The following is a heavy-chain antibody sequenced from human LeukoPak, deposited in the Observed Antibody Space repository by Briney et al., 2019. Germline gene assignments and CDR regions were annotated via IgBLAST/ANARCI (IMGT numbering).Heavy chain of an antibody. CDR3: AKDPFDYSNYPHTAGFDY. CDR1: RFTFSSYG. V-gene: IGHV3-30*18. J-gene: IGHJ4*02. Sequence: PGGSLRLSCAASRFTFSSYGMYWVRQAPGKGLEWVAVISYDGSIKYYADSVKGRFTISRDNSKNTLYLQMNSLRTEDTAVYYCAKDPFDYSNYPHTAGFDYWGQGTLVTVSS. D-gene: IGHD4-11*01. CDR2: ISYDGSIK.